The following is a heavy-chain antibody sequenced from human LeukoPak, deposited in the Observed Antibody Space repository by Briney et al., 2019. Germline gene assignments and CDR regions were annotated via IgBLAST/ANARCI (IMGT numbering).Heavy chain of an antibody. CDR3: AKDIGYCTNGVCYSPPFDY. CDR1: GFTFSSYA. D-gene: IGHD2-8*01. V-gene: IGHV3-23*01. Sequence: PGGSLRLSCAASGFTFSSYAMSWVRQAPGKGLEWVSAISGSGGSTYYADSVKGRFTISRDSSKNTVYLQMNSLRAEGTAVYYCAKDIGYCTNGVCYSPPFDYWGQGTLVTVSS. J-gene: IGHJ4*02. CDR2: ISGSGGST.